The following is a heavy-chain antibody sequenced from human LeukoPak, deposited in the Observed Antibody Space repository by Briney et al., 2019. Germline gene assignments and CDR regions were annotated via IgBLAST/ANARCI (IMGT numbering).Heavy chain of an antibody. CDR2: INPSGGST. J-gene: IGHJ6*02. Sequence: ASVKFSCKASGYTFTSYYMHWVRQAPGQGLEWMGIINPSGGSTSYAQKFQGRVTMTRDTSTSTVYMELSSLRSEDTAVYYCARGPRGAERYYYYGMDVWGQGTTVTVSS. D-gene: IGHD3-10*01. CDR3: ARGPRGAERYYYYGMDV. V-gene: IGHV1-46*01. CDR1: GYTFTSYY.